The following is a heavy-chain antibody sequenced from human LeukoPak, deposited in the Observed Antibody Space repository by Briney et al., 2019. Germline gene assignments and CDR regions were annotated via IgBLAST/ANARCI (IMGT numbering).Heavy chain of an antibody. J-gene: IGHJ5*02. CDR3: ARQLRAAAGRGGVDP. D-gene: IGHD6-13*01. CDR1: GGSISSSSYY. CDR2: IYYSGST. Sequence: PSETLSLACTVSGGSISSSSYYWGWIRQPPGKGLEWIGSIYYSGSTYYNPSLKSRVTISVDTSKNQFSLKLSSVTAADTAVYYCARQLRAAAGRGGVDPWGQGTLVTASS. V-gene: IGHV4-39*07.